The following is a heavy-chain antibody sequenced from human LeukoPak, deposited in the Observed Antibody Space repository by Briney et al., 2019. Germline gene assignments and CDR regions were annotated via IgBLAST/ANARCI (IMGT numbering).Heavy chain of an antibody. CDR2: INPNSGGT. CDR1: GYTFTGYY. CDR3: ARTYCSSTSCYGGYYYYYMDV. V-gene: IGHV1-2*02. J-gene: IGHJ6*03. Sequence: ASVKVSCKASGYTFTGYYMHWVRQAPGQGLEWMGWINPNSGGTNYAQKFQGRVTMTRDTSISTAYMELSRLRSDDTAVYYCARTYCSSTSCYGGYYYYYMDVWGKGTTVTVSS. D-gene: IGHD2-2*01.